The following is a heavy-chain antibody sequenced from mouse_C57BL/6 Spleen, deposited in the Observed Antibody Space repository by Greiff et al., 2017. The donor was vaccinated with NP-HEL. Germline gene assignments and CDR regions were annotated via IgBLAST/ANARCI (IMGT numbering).Heavy chain of an antibody. CDR1: GYTFTEYT. Sequence: QVQLQQSGAELVKPGASVKLSCKASGYTFTEYTIHWVKQRSGQGLEWIGWFYPGSGSIKYNEKFKDKATLTADKSSSTVYMELSRLTSEDSAVYFCARHEAVYGSSFSYYFDYWGQGTTLTVSS. CDR2: FYPGSGSI. D-gene: IGHD1-1*01. CDR3: ARHEAVYGSSFSYYFDY. V-gene: IGHV1-62-2*01. J-gene: IGHJ2*01.